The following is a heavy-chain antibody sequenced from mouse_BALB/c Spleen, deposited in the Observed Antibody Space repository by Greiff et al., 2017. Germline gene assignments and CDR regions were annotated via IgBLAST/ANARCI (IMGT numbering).Heavy chain of an antibody. Sequence: EVKLEESGGGLVKPGGSLKLSCAASGFTFSSYAMSWVRQAPEKRLEWVASISSGGSTYYPDSVKGRFTISRDNARNILYLQMSSLRSEDTAMYYCARLLRLHFDYWGQGTTLTVSS. CDR3: ARLLRLHFDY. CDR2: ISSGGST. CDR1: GFTFSSYA. V-gene: IGHV5-6-5*01. D-gene: IGHD1-2*01. J-gene: IGHJ2*01.